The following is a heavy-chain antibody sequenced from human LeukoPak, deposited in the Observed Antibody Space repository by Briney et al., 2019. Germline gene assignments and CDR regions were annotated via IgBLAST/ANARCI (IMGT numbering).Heavy chain of an antibody. CDR2: IYYSGST. Sequence: SETLSLTCTVSGGSISSNSYYWGWIRQPPGKGLEWIGSIYYSGSTYYNPSLKSRVTISVDTSKNQFSLKLSSVTAADTAVYYCARRGIMITFGGVIAHYFDYWGQGTLVTVSS. J-gene: IGHJ4*02. D-gene: IGHD3-16*02. CDR1: GGSISSNSYY. CDR3: ARRGIMITFGGVIAHYFDY. V-gene: IGHV4-39*07.